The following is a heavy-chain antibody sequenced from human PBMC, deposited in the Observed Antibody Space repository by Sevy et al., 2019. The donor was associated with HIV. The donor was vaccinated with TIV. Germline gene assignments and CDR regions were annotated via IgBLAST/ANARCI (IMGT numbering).Heavy chain of an antibody. CDR2: ISGSGGST. D-gene: IGHD6-19*01. J-gene: IGHJ1*01. CDR3: AKDLAPAVAGTLEYCQH. CDR1: GFTFSSYA. V-gene: IGHV3-23*01. Sequence: GGSLRLSCAASGFTFSSYAMSWVRQAPGKGLEWVSAISGSGGSTYYADSVKGRFTISRDNSKNTLYLQMNSLRAEDTAVYYCAKDLAPAVAGTLEYCQHWGQGTLVTVSS.